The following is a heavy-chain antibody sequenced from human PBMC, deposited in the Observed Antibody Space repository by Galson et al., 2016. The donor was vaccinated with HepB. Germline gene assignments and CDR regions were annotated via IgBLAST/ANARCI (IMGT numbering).Heavy chain of an antibody. CDR1: GYAFTRHL. CDR3: ARDAASTIFGVVVRNFDY. D-gene: IGHD3-3*01. CDR2: INAGAGNS. Sequence: VKVSCKASGYAFTRHLIHWVRQAPGQRPEWMGWINAGAGNSKYSLKFQGRITITNDTSASTAYMELTSLTSEDTAVYYCARDAASTIFGVVVRNFDYWGQGTLVTVSS. J-gene: IGHJ4*02. V-gene: IGHV1-3*01.